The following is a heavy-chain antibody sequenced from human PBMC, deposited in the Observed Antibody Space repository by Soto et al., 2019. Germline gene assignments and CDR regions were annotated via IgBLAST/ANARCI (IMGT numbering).Heavy chain of an antibody. V-gene: IGHV3-30*18. D-gene: IGHD6-19*01. CDR2: ISYDGSNK. Sequence: QVQLVESGGGVVQPGRSLRLSCAASGFTFSSYGMHWVRQAPGKGLEWVAVISYDGSNKYYADSVKGRFTISRDNSKNTRYLQINSLRAEDTAVYYCAKDRFRIAVAAPFDYWGQGTLVTVSS. CDR3: AKDRFRIAVAAPFDY. CDR1: GFTFSSYG. J-gene: IGHJ4*02.